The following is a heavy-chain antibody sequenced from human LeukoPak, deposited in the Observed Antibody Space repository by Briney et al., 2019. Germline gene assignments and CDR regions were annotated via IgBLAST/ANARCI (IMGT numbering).Heavy chain of an antibody. Sequence: SGRSLRLSCAASGFTFSSYEMNWVRQAPGKGLEWVSYISSSGSTIYYADSVKGRFTISRDNAKNSLYLQMNSLRAEDTAVYYCATLSVTYYFDYWGQGTLVTVSS. D-gene: IGHD4-17*01. CDR2: ISSSGSTI. J-gene: IGHJ4*02. CDR3: ATLSVTYYFDY. CDR1: GFTFSSYE. V-gene: IGHV3-48*03.